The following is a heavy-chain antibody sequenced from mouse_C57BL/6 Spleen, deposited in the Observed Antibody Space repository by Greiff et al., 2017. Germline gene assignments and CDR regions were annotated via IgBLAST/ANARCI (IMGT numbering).Heavy chain of an antibody. CDR1: GYTFTDYN. CDR3: AREWGLYYSNSPFAY. V-gene: IGHV1-18*01. D-gene: IGHD2-5*01. CDR2: INPNNGGT. J-gene: IGHJ3*01. Sequence: EVQLQQSGPELVKPGASVKIPCKASGYTFTDYNMDWVKQSHGKSLEWIGDINPNNGGTIYNQKFKGKATLTVDKSSSTAYMELRSLTSEDTAVYYCAREWGLYYSNSPFAYWGQGTLVTVSA.